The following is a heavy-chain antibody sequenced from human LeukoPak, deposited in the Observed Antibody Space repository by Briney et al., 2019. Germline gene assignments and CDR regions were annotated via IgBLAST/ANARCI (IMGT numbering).Heavy chain of an antibody. V-gene: IGHV3-21*04. CDR3: AREQGSYYDYVWGSYRTGPLGALDY. Sequence: PGGSLRLSCAASGFTFSSYSMNWVRQAPGKGLEWVSSISSSSSYIYYADSVKGRFTISRDNAKNSLYLQMNSLRAEDTAVYYCAREQGSYYDYVWGSYRTGPLGALDYWGQGTLVTVSS. J-gene: IGHJ4*02. D-gene: IGHD3-16*02. CDR1: GFTFSSYS. CDR2: ISSSSSYI.